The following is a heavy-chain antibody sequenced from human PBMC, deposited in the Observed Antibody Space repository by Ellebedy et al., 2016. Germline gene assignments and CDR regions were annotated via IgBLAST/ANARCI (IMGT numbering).Heavy chain of an antibody. D-gene: IGHD2-15*01. CDR2: ITDAGTT. J-gene: IGHJ5*02. Sequence: GGSLRLSCAASGFTFSDHYMAWIRQAPGKGLEWVASITDAGTTYYADSVRGRFTIARDNSKNTLYLQMNSLRAEDTAVYYCARGVGSGWFDPWGQGTLVTVSS. V-gene: IGHV3-53*01. CDR3: ARGVGSGWFDP. CDR1: GFTFSDHY.